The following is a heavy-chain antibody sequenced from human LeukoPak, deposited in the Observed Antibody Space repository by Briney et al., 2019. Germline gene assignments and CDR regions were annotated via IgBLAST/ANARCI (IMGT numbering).Heavy chain of an antibody. J-gene: IGHJ4*02. D-gene: IGHD4-23*01. CDR3: ARDLYGGTSATFDY. V-gene: IGHV1-2*02. CDR2: MNPNSGGT. CDR1: GYTFTSYD. Sequence: GASVKVSRKASGYTFTSYDINWVRQATGQGLEWMGWMNPNSGGTYYAQKFQGRVTMTSDTSISSAYMELSRLRSDDRAVYYCARDLYGGTSATFDYWGQGTLVTVSS.